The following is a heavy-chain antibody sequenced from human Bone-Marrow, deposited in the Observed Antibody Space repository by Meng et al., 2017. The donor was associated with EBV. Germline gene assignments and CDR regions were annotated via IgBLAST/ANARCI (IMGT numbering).Heavy chain of an antibody. D-gene: IGHD2-8*02. J-gene: IGHJ4*01. Sequence: EVDLVESGVVDEQPGGPLRLSYAASGFTFNKYNMHWVRQPPGRGLEAVSIIYRDCTTTAYADSVKGRFTISRDNNKESLFLQMNSLRTEDTALYYCAKDDAGGSIDFWGHGTLVTVSS. CDR1: GFTFNKYN. CDR2: IYRDCTTT. CDR3: AKDDAGGSIDF. V-gene: IGHV3-43*01.